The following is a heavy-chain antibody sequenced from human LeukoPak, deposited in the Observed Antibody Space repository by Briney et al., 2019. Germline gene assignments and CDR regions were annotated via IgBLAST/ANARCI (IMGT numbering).Heavy chain of an antibody. J-gene: IGHJ4*02. Sequence: PVGSQTVSCAASGFIFSSYWMHWVRQAPGKGLVWVSRINTDGSTTTYAASVKGRFTISRDNAKNTLYLQMNSLRAGDTAVYYCARSSGGSGYSPTHCWGQGTLVTVSS. CDR2: INTDGSTT. D-gene: IGHD3-22*01. CDR3: ARSSGGSGYSPTHC. V-gene: IGHV3-74*01. CDR1: GFIFSSYW.